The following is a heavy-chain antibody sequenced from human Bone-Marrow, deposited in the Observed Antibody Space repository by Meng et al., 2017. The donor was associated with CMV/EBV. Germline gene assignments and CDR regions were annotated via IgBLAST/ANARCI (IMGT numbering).Heavy chain of an antibody. Sequence: GESLKISCAASGFTFSSYWMHWVRQAPGKGLEWVSSISSSSSYIYYADSVKGRFTISRDNAKNSLYLQMNSLRAEDTAVYYCARDRPPGNYYDSSGYYDYWGQGTLVTVSS. CDR3: ARDRPPGNYYDSSGYYDY. CDR1: GFTFSSYW. CDR2: ISSSSSYI. J-gene: IGHJ4*02. V-gene: IGHV3-21*01. D-gene: IGHD3-22*01.